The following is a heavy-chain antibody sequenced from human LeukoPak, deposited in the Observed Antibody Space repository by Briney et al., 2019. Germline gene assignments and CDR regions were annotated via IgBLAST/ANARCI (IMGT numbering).Heavy chain of an antibody. D-gene: IGHD3-3*01. CDR3: ARVGRVVTGAFDI. CDR2: ISSSSSYI. V-gene: IGHV3-21*01. CDR1: GFTFSSYS. J-gene: IGHJ3*02. Sequence: GGSLRLSCAASGFTFSSYSMNWVRQAPGKGLEWVSSISSSSSYIYYADSVKGRFTISRDNAKNSLYLQMNSLRAEDTAVYYCARVGRVVTGAFDIWGQGTMVTVSS.